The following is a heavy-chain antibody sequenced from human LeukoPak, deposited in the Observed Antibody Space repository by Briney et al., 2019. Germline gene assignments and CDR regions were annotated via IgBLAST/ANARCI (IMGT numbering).Heavy chain of an antibody. CDR1: GGSISSYY. J-gene: IGHJ6*03. V-gene: IGHV4-59*01. D-gene: IGHD3-10*01. CDR3: ARVPYGSGSYSIYSGRDYYYYYMDV. Sequence: SETLSLTCTVSGGSISSYYWSWIRQPPGKGLEWIGYIYYSGSTNYNPSLKSRVTISVDTSKNQFSLKLSSVTAADTAVYYCARVPYGSGSYSIYSGRDYYYYYMDVWGKGTTVTVSS. CDR2: IYYSGST.